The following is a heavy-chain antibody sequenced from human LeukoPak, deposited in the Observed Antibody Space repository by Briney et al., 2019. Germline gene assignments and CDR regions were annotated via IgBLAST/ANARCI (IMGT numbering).Heavy chain of an antibody. CDR3: ARGVYYYYYMDV. CDR1: GGSISTYY. CDR2: IYYSGTT. Sequence: SQTLSLTCTVSGGSISTYYWSWMRQPPGKGLVCVGYIYYSGTTNYNPSLKSRVTISVDTSKNQFSLKLNSVTAADTAVYYCARGVYYYYYMDVWGKGKTAPVS. J-gene: IGHJ6*03. V-gene: IGHV4-59*01.